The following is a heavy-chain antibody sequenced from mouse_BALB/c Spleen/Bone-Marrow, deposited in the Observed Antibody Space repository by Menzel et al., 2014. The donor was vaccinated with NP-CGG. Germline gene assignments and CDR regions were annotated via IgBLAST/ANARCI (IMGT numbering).Heavy chain of an antibody. CDR1: GFTFNSYG. V-gene: IGHV5-9-2*01. CDR3: ARHAYYDQTEVSFVY. D-gene: IGHD2-4*01. Sequence: EVSVVESGGGLVKSGGSLKLSCAASGFTFNSYGMSWVRQTPEKRLEWVATISGGGSYTFYPDSVKGRFTISRDNAKNNLYLQLSSLRSEDTALYYCARHAYYDQTEVSFVYWGQGTLVTVSA. J-gene: IGHJ3*01. CDR2: ISGGGSYT.